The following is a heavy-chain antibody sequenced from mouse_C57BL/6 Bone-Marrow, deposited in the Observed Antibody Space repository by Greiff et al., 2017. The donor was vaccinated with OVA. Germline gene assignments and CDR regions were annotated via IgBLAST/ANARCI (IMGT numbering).Heavy chain of an antibody. D-gene: IGHD1-1*01. V-gene: IGHV5-15*01. CDR2: ISNLAYSI. Sequence: EVQVVESGGGLVQPGGSLKLSCAASGFTFSDYGMAWVRQAPRKGPEWVAFISNLAYSIYYADTVTGRFTISRENAKNTLYLEMSSLRSEDTAMYYCARQGTTVVATDYAMDYWGQGTSVTVSS. CDR1: GFTFSDYG. CDR3: ARQGTTVVATDYAMDY. J-gene: IGHJ4*01.